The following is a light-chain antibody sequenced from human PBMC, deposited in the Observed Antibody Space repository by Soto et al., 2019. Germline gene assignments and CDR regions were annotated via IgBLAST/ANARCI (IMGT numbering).Light chain of an antibody. CDR2: YIS. CDR1: QSAGNF. J-gene: IGKJ5*01. CDR3: HQHNQWPIT. V-gene: IGKV3D-15*01. Sequence: EIVMTQSPATLSVSPGETASLSCRASQSAGNFLAWYQQKPGQAPRLLIYYISTRATGIPARFSGSGSGTEFTLTINSLQSEDSAVYDCHQHNQWPITFGQGTRLEIK.